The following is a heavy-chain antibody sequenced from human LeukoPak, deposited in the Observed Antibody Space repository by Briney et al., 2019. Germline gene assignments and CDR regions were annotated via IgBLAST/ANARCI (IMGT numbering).Heavy chain of an antibody. D-gene: IGHD6-6*01. V-gene: IGHV4-59*01. Sequence: PSETLSLTCTFSGGSISDYYWGWIRQPPGMGLEWIGYIHNSGDTNYNPSLKSRVTISLDTAKKDFSVKLSSVTAADTAVYYCARWRIAALAFDCWGQGTLVTVSS. CDR1: GGSISDYY. CDR3: ARWRIAALAFDC. CDR2: IHNSGDT. J-gene: IGHJ4*02.